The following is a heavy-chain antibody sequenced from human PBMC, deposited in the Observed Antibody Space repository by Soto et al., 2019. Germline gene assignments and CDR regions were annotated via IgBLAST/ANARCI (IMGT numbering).Heavy chain of an antibody. V-gene: IGHV3-15*07. J-gene: IGHJ6*02. D-gene: IGHD2-15*01. Sequence: EVQLVESGGGLVKPGGSLRLPFEASDFPLTTAGMNWVRQAPGKGLRWVGRIKTKAEGGATDYAAPLKGRFTISRDDSRNTLFLQMNSLKTEDTAVYYCTTGSVEGVWGQGATVTVSS. CDR2: IKTKAEGGAT. CDR3: TTGSVEGV. CDR1: DFPLTTAG.